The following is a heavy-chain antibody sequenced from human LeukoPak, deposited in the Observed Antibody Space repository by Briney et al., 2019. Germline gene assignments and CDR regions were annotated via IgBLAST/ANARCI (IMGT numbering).Heavy chain of an antibody. CDR2: IRYDGSNK. CDR3: AKDPQMYSGSYFDY. Sequence: GRSLRLSCAASGLTFSSYCTHWVRQAPGKGLEWVAFIRYDGSNKYYADSVTGRFTISRDNSKNTLYLQMNRLRAEDTAVYYCAKDPQMYSGSYFDYWGQGTLVTVSS. J-gene: IGHJ4*02. D-gene: IGHD1-26*01. CDR1: GLTFSSYC. V-gene: IGHV3-30*02.